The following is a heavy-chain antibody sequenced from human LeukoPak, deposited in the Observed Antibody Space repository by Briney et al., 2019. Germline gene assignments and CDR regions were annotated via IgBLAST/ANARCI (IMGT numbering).Heavy chain of an antibody. J-gene: IGHJ4*02. CDR1: GGSFSGYY. CDR3: ARRVVPGGYTN. V-gene: IGHV4-34*01. D-gene: IGHD5-12*01. Sequence: SETLSLTCAVYGGSFSGYYWSWIRQPPGKGLEWIGAINHSGSTNYNPSLKSRVTISVDTSKNHFSLKLSSVTAADTAVYYCARRVVPGGYTNWGQGTLVTVSS. CDR2: INHSGST.